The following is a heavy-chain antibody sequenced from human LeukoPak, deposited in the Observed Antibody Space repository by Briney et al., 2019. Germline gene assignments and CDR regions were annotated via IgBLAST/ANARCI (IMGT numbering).Heavy chain of an antibody. J-gene: IGHJ3*02. Sequence: GGSLRLSCAASGFTFSSYAMSWVRQAPGKGLEWVSAISGSGGSTYYADSVKGRFTISRDNSKNTLYLQMNSLRAEDTAVYYCARGGYYDSSGKMWAFDIWGQGTMVTVSS. V-gene: IGHV3-23*01. CDR2: ISGSGGST. CDR1: GFTFSSYA. D-gene: IGHD3-22*01. CDR3: ARGGYYDSSGKMWAFDI.